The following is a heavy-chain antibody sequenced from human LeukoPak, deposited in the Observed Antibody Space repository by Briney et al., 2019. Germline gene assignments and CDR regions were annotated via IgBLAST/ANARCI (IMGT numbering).Heavy chain of an antibody. J-gene: IGHJ4*02. V-gene: IGHV1-46*01. CDR1: GGTFSSYA. Sequence: ASVKVSCKASGGTFSSYAISWVRQAPGQGLEWMGMIYPRDGSTSYAQKFQGRVTVTRDTSTGTVHMELSGLRSEDTAVYYCARDQEAFDYWGQGTLVTVSS. CDR3: ARDQEAFDY. CDR2: IYPRDGST.